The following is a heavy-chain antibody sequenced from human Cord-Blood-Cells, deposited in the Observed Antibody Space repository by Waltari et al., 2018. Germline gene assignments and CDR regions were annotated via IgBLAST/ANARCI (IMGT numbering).Heavy chain of an antibody. V-gene: IGHV7-4-1*02. CDR2: INTHTGNP. J-gene: IGHJ6*02. Sequence: QVQLVQSGSELKKPGASVKVSCKASGYTFTSYAMNWVRQAPGQGLEWMGCINTHTGNPTDAQGFTGRFVFSLDTSVSTAYLQISSLKAEDTAVYYCARDGDIVVVPAARKYGMDVWGQGTTVTVSS. D-gene: IGHD2-2*01. CDR3: ARDGDIVVVPAARKYGMDV. CDR1: GYTFTSYA.